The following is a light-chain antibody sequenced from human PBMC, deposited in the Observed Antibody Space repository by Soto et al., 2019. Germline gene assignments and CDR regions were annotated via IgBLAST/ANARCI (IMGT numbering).Light chain of an antibody. CDR3: QHYQNLWA. J-gene: IGKJ1*01. CDR2: RAS. V-gene: IGKV3-15*01. Sequence: IVMTQSPATLSVSPGERATLSCRASQSVYSNVSWYQQRPGQAPRLLIYRASTRATGIPARFSGSGSGTEFTLTISSLQSEDFAVYYCQHYQNLWAFGQGTKVEIK. CDR1: QSVYSN.